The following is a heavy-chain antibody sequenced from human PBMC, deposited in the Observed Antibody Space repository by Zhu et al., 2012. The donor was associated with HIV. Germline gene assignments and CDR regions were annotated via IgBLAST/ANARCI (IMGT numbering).Heavy chain of an antibody. D-gene: IGHD2-21*02. CDR1: GGSFSGYY. CDR3: ADPILLIVVVTAGAEGANFDY. Sequence: QVHLQQWGAGLLKPSETLSLTCAVYGGSFSGYYWSWIRQPPGKGLEWIGEINHSGSTNYNPSLKSRVTISVDTSKNQFSLKLSSVTAADTAVYYCADPILLIVVVTAGAEGANFDYWGPGEPWSPSPQ. J-gene: IGHJ4*02. CDR2: INHSGST. V-gene: IGHV4-34*01.